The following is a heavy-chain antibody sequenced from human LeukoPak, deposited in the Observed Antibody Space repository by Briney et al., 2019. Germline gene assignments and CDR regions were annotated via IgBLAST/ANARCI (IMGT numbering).Heavy chain of an antibody. D-gene: IGHD2-2*01. J-gene: IGHJ6*03. V-gene: IGHV1-18*01. CDR2: ISAYNGNT. CDR1: GYTFTSYG. Sequence: ASVKVSCKASGYTFTSYGIGWVRQAPGQGLEWMGWISAYNGNTNYAQKLQGRVTMTTDTSTSTAYMELRSLRSDDTAVYYCARFCSSTSCYYYYYMDVWGKGTTVTVSS. CDR3: ARFCSSTSCYYYYYMDV.